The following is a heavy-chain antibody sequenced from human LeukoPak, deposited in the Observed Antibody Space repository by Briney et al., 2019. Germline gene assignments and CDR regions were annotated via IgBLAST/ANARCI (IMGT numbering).Heavy chain of an antibody. CDR1: GGSFSGYY. V-gene: IGHV4-34*01. CDR2: INHSGST. Sequence: PSETLSLTCAVYGGSFSGYYWSWIRQPPGKGLEWIGEINHSGSTNYNPSLKSRVTISVDTSKNQFSLKLSSVTAADTAVYYCACSRPPRRLYYYGSGSYYIGYGMDVWGQGTTVTVSS. D-gene: IGHD3-10*01. J-gene: IGHJ6*02. CDR3: ACSRPPRRLYYYGSGSYYIGYGMDV.